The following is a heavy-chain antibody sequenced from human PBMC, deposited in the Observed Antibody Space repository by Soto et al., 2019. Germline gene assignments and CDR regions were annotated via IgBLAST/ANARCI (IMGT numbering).Heavy chain of an antibody. CDR2: ISGSGGGT. CDR3: AKEQRGFPSTARIDY. D-gene: IGHD6-25*01. V-gene: IGHV3-23*01. J-gene: IGHJ4*02. CDR1: GFTFSSYA. Sequence: EVQLLESGGGLVQPGGSLRLSCAASGFTFSSYAMSWVRQAPGKGLEWVSSISGSGGGTYYTDSVKGRFTISRDNSKNTLYLPMTSLRAEDTALYYCAKEQRGFPSTARIDYWGQGALVTVSS.